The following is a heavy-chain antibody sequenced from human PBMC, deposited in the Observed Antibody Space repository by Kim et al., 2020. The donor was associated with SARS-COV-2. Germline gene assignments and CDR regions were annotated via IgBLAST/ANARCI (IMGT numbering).Heavy chain of an antibody. Sequence: GGSLRLSCAVTRCSFPNFLITWVRQAPGKGLEWVASMNQDGSEKYYLDSVKGRFTISSDDARSSQILHLNSLRAEDTAIYYCVRDRTIGWYFCWGQGTLV. CDR1: RCSFPNFL. V-gene: IGHV3-7*01. J-gene: IGHJ4*02. CDR2: MNQDGSEK. D-gene: IGHD6-19*01. CDR3: VRDRTIGWYFC.